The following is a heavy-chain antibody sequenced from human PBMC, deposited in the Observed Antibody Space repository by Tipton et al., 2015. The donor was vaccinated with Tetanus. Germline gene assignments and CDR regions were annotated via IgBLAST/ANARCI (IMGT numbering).Heavy chain of an antibody. Sequence: QSGAEVKKPGSSVKVSCKSSGGTFSNYVFNWVRQAPGQGLEWMGGFSPIFRRPNYAQKFQGRVTISADESTSTAYIELRSLTSADTAIYYCARGAINSEDRRAFDVWGQGTMVTVSP. D-gene: IGHD3-22*01. V-gene: IGHV1-69*01. CDR2: FSPIFRRP. J-gene: IGHJ3*01. CDR1: GGTFSNYV. CDR3: ARGAINSEDRRAFDV.